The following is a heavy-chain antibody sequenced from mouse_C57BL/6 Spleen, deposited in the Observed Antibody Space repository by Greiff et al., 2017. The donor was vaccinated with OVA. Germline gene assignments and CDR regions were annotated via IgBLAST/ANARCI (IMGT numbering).Heavy chain of an antibody. Sequence: EVQLQQSGPELVKPGASVKMSCKASGYTFTDYNMHWVKQSHGKSLEWIGYINPNNGGTRYNQKFKGKATLTVTKSSSTAYMELRSLTSEDSAVYYCARDGITTVVATGGYFDYWGQGTTLTVSS. V-gene: IGHV1-22*01. CDR2: INPNNGGT. D-gene: IGHD1-1*01. J-gene: IGHJ2*01. CDR3: ARDGITTVVATGGYFDY. CDR1: GYTFTDYN.